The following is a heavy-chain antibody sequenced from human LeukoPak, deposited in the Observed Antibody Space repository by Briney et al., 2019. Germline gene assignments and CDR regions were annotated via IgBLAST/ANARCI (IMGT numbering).Heavy chain of an antibody. CDR2: IIPIFGTA. Sequence: SVKVSCKASGGTFSSYAINWVRQAPGQGLEWMGGIIPIFGTANYAQKFQDRVTITADESTSTAYMELSSLRSEDTAIYYCASRLYCSNTRCRNFLFAYWGQGTLVTVSS. CDR1: GGTFSSYA. D-gene: IGHD2-2*01. J-gene: IGHJ4*02. V-gene: IGHV1-69*13. CDR3: ASRLYCSNTRCRNFLFAY.